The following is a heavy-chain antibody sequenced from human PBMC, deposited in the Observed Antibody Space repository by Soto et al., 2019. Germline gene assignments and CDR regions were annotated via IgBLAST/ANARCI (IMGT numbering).Heavy chain of an antibody. J-gene: IGHJ4*02. CDR2: ISAYNGNT. CDR3: ASVLYSRSRDYFDY. D-gene: IGHD6-6*01. CDR1: GYTFTSYG. V-gene: IGHV1-18*01. Sequence: ASVKVSCKASGYTFTSYGISWVRQAPGQGLEWMGWISAYNGNTNYAQKLQGRVTMTTDTSTSTAYMELRSLRSDDTAVYYCASVLYSRSRDYFDYWGQGTLVTVSS.